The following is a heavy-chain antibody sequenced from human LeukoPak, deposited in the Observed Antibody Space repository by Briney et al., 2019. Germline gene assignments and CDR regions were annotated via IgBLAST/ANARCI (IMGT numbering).Heavy chain of an antibody. CDR2: INPNSGGT. D-gene: IGHD3-22*01. CDR1: GYTFTGYY. CDR3: AREGDSSGYPWFDP. V-gene: IGHV1-2*02. J-gene: IGHJ5*02. Sequence: GASVKVSCKASGYTFTGYYMHWVRQAPGQGLEWMGWINPNSGGTNYAQKFQGRVTMTRDTSISTAYMELSRLRSDDTAVYYCAREGDSSGYPWFDPWGQGTLVTVSS.